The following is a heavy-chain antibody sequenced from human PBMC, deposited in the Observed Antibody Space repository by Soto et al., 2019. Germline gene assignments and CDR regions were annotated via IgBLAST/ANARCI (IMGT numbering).Heavy chain of an antibody. D-gene: IGHD6-6*01. CDR3: ARDRSGGEQLVKGWYYYYGMDV. Sequence: GGSLRLSCAASGFTFKSYAVSWVRQAPGKGLEWVSVITGSGDSTYYADSVKGRFTISRDNAKNSLYLQMNSLRAEDTAVYYCARDRSGGEQLVKGWYYYYGMDVWGQGTTVTVSS. V-gene: IGHV3-23*01. CDR1: GFTFKSYA. CDR2: ITGSGDST. J-gene: IGHJ6*02.